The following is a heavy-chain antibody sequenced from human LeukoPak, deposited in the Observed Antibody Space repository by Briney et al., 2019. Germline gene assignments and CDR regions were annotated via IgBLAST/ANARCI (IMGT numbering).Heavy chain of an antibody. CDR3: TTEVYYDSSGYYYVYYFDY. CDR2: IKSKTDGGTT. V-gene: IGHV3-15*01. CDR1: GFTFSNAW. Sequence: GGSLRLSCAASGFTFSNAWMSWVRQAPGKGLEWVGRIKSKTDGGTTDYAAPVNGRFTISRDDSKNTLYLQMNSLKTEDTAVYYCTTEVYYDSSGYYYVYYFDYWGQGTLVTVSS. J-gene: IGHJ4*02. D-gene: IGHD3-22*01.